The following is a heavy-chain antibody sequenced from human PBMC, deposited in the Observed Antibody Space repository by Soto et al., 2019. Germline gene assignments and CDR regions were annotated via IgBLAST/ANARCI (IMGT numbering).Heavy chain of an antibody. V-gene: IGHV4-31*01. D-gene: IGHD1-1*01. CDR2: IYYSGST. CDR1: GGSISSGGYY. CDR3: ARDWRGYFDY. J-gene: IGHJ4*02. Sequence: QVQLQESGPGLVRPSQTLSLTCTVSGGSISSGGYYWSWIRQHPGKGLEWTGYIYYSGSTYYNPTPKSLTTISSATSKNQVFLRLTSVTAAATSVYYCARDWRGYFDYRGQSTPGHRLL.